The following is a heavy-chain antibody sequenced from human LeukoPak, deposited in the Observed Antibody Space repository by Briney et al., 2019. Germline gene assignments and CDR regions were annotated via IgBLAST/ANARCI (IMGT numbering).Heavy chain of an antibody. CDR2: ISYDGSEI. CDR3: AKDREGRGYNYGSYFDS. D-gene: IGHD5-18*01. CDR1: GFTSSSYV. Sequence: PGGSLRLSCAASGFTSSSYVMHWVRQAPGKGLEGVASISYDGSEIYYGDSVRGRFTISRDSSKNTLYLQMNSLRVEDTAVYSCAKDREGRGYNYGSYFDSWGQGTLVTVSS. V-gene: IGHV3-30*18. J-gene: IGHJ4*02.